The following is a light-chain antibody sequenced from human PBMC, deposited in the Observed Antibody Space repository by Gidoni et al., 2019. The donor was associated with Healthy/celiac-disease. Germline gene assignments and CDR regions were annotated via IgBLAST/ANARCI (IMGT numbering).Light chain of an antibody. CDR2: GAS. CDR1: QSVSSN. J-gene: IGKJ5*01. CDR3: QQYNNWPPL. Sequence: IVMTPSPATLSVSPGERATLSCRASQSVSSNLAWYQQKPGQAPRLLIYGASTRATGIPARFSGSGSGTEFTLTISSLQSEDFAVYYCQQYNNWPPLFGQGTRLEIK. V-gene: IGKV3-15*01.